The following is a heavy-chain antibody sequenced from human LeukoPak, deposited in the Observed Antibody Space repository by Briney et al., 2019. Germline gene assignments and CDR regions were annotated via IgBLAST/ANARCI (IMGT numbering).Heavy chain of an antibody. CDR2: INPNSGGT. D-gene: IGHD1-26*01. CDR1: GYTFTGYY. Sequence: ASVKGSCKASGYTFTGYYMHWVRQAPGQGLEWMGWINPNSGGTNYAQKFQGRVTMTRDTSISTAYMELSRLRSDDTAVYYCAREVFIVGASRFDYWGQGTLVTVSS. V-gene: IGHV1-2*02. J-gene: IGHJ4*02. CDR3: AREVFIVGASRFDY.